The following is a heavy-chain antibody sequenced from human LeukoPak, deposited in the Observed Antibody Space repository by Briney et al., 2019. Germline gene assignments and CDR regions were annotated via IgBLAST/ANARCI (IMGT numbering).Heavy chain of an antibody. V-gene: IGHV5-51*01. CDR1: GYSFTSYW. Sequence: GESLKISCKGSGYSFTSYWMGWVRQMPGKGLEWMGIIYPGDSDTRYSPSFQGQVTISADKSISTAYLQWSSLKASDTAMYYCARRGRGYSSSWYLVDYWGQGTLVTVSS. CDR3: ARRGRGYSSSWYLVDY. J-gene: IGHJ4*02. D-gene: IGHD6-13*01. CDR2: IYPGDSDT.